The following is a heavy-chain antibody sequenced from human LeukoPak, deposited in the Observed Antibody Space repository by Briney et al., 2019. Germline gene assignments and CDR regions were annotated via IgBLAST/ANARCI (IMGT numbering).Heavy chain of an antibody. CDR3: AKARSVVVPAATRYSDH. V-gene: IGHV3-23*01. Sequence: GGCLRLSCAASGFTFSSYAMSWVRQAPGKWLEWVSAISGSGGSTYYADSVKGRFTISRDNSKNTLYLQMNSLRAQAPAVFYCAKARSVVVPAATRYSDHSGQRTLVTVSP. CDR1: GFTFSSYA. CDR2: ISGSGGST. D-gene: IGHD2-2*01. J-gene: IGHJ4*01.